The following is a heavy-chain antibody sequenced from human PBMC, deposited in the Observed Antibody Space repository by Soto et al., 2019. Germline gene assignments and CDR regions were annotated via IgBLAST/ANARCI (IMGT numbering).Heavy chain of an antibody. Sequence: GASVKVSCKASGYTFTSYAMHWVRQAPGQRLEWMGWINAGNGNTKYSQKFQGRVTITRDTSASTAYMELSSLRSEDTAVYYCARGNSSGWPYYYYYGMDVWGQGTTVTVSS. D-gene: IGHD6-19*01. V-gene: IGHV1-3*01. CDR2: INAGNGNT. CDR1: GYTFTSYA. J-gene: IGHJ6*02. CDR3: ARGNSSGWPYYYYYGMDV.